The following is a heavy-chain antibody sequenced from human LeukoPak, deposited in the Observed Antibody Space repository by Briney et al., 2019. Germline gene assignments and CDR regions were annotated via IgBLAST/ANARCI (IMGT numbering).Heavy chain of an antibody. Sequence: GGSLRLSCAASGFTFSSNWMSWVRQAPGKGLEWVSYISSSSSTIYYADSVKGRFTISRDNAKNSLYLQMNSLRAEDTAVYYCARGLGSYDILTGDHYGMDVWGQGTTVTVSS. CDR2: ISSSSSTI. CDR3: ARGLGSYDILTGDHYGMDV. V-gene: IGHV3-48*04. CDR1: GFTFSSNW. J-gene: IGHJ6*02. D-gene: IGHD3-9*01.